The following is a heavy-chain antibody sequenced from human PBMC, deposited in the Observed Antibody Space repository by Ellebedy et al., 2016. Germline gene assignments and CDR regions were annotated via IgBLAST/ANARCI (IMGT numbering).Heavy chain of an antibody. D-gene: IGHD3-16*01. Sequence: GESLKISCAASGFSLTSYWMHWIRQAPEKGLVWVSHIKNDGTGTSYADSVRGRFTISRDITKNTLYLQMNSMRAEDTAVYYCARDGGPAAIDSWGQGTLVTVSS. J-gene: IGHJ4*02. CDR2: IKNDGTGT. CDR3: ARDGGPAAIDS. CDR1: GFSLTSYW. V-gene: IGHV3-74*01.